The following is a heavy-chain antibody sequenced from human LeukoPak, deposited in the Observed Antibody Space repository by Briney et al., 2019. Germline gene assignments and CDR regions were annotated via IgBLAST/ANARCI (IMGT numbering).Heavy chain of an antibody. CDR3: ARDGAGGGLGVY. J-gene: IGHJ4*02. CDR1: GYGFTIFG. V-gene: IGHV1-18*01. Sequence: ASVNLSCNASGYGFTIFGLSWVRHAPGQGLGWMGWISAYNGDTYNAQRLHGRGTMTTDTSTSTHYMELNRLRSHDTGVYYCARDGAGGGLGVYWGQGTLVTVSS. CDR2: ISAYNGDT. D-gene: IGHD3-16*01.